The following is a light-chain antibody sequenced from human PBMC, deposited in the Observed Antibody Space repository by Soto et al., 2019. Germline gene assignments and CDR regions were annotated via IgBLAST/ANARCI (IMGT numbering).Light chain of an antibody. CDR3: QQCGSSPWT. CDR1: QSVGPN. J-gene: IGKJ1*01. CDR2: AAS. V-gene: IGKV3-20*01. Sequence: IVLTHSPASLSVSPLERATLSCSASQSVGPNLVWYQQKFGQAPTLLIYAASSRATGIPDRFSGGGSGTDFTLTISRLEPEDFAVYYCQQCGSSPWTFGQGTKVDIK.